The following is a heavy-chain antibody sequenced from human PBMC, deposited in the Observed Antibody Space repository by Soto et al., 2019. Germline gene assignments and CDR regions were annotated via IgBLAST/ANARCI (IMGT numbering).Heavy chain of an antibody. D-gene: IGHD3-16*01. CDR3: AKGGPFTGGFDP. Sequence: EGQLLQSGGDLVQPGGSLRLSCAGSGLTLRSYAMAWIRQTPEKGLEWVSTITGRSAVPSYADSVNGRFTVSRDNSKNTLYLQMNSLRPDDTAIYSCAKGGPFTGGFDPWGQGTLVTVSA. V-gene: IGHV3-23*01. J-gene: IGHJ5*02. CDR2: ITGRSAVP. CDR1: GLTLRSYA.